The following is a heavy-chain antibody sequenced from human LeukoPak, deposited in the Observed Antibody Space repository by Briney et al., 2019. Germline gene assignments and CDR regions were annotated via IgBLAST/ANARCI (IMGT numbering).Heavy chain of an antibody. Sequence: SETLSLTCNVSGGSIRGYYWSWIRQPPGKGLEWIGYIYSSGSTNYNPSLESRVTMSVDTSKNQFSLKVSSVTAADTAVYYCARLKYYFDRSGYRAEYFQQWGQGTLVTASS. CDR1: GGSIRGYY. CDR2: IYSSGST. D-gene: IGHD3-22*01. V-gene: IGHV4-59*01. J-gene: IGHJ1*01. CDR3: ARLKYYFDRSGYRAEYFQQ.